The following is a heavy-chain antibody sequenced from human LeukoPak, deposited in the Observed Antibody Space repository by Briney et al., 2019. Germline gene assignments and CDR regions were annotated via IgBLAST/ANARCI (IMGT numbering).Heavy chain of an antibody. CDR1: GFSLSTSGVG. CDR2: IYWDDDK. V-gene: IGHV2-5*02. J-gene: IGHJ4*02. CDR3: AHRLTYGGLY. D-gene: IGHD4-23*01. Sequence: GSGPTLVNPTQTLTLTCTFSGFSLSTSGVGVGWIRQPPGKALEWLALIYWDDDKRYSSSLKSRLTITTDTSKNQVVLTMTNMDPVDTGTYYCAHRLTYGGLYWGQGTLVTVSS.